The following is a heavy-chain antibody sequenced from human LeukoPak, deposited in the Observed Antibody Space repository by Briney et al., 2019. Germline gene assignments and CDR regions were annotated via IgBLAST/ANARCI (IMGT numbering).Heavy chain of an antibody. CDR2: IYYSGST. Sequence: PSETLSLTCTVSGGSISSGGYYWSWIRQHPGKGLEWIGYIYYSGSTYYNPSLKSRVTISVDTSKNQFSLKLSSVTAADTAVYYCAREGYDSSGYSVXFDYWGQXTLVTVSS. CDR1: GGSISSGGYY. V-gene: IGHV4-31*03. J-gene: IGHJ4*02. D-gene: IGHD3-22*01. CDR3: AREGYDSSGYSVXFDY.